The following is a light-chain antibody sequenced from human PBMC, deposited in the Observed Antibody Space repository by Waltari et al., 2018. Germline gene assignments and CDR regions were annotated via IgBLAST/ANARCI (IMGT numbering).Light chain of an antibody. CDR2: GSS. CDR3: QQYDISPLT. V-gene: IGKV3-20*01. CDR1: QTVRTTY. Sequence: EIVLTQSPGTLSLSPGERATLSCTASQTVRTTYLAWYHQKPGQAPTLLIDGSSSRATGIPDRFSGSGSGTDFSLTISSLEPEDFAVYYCQQYDISPLTFGGGTKVEIK. J-gene: IGKJ4*01.